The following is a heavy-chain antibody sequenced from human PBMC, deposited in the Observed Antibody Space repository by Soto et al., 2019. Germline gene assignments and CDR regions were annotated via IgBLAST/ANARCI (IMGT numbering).Heavy chain of an antibody. J-gene: IGHJ6*02. CDR3: ARGSSSSSPGYYYYGMDV. D-gene: IGHD6-6*01. CDR2: ISSSSSYI. CDR1: GFTFSSYS. Sequence: GGSLRVSCAASGFTFSSYSMNWVRQAPGKGLEWVSSISSSSSYIYYADSVKGRFTISRDNAKNSLYLQMNSLRAEDTAVYYCARGSSSSSPGYYYYGMDVWGRGTTVTVSS. V-gene: IGHV3-21*01.